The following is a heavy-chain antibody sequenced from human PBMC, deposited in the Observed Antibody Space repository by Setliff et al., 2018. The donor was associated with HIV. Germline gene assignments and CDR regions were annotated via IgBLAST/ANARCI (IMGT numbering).Heavy chain of an antibody. CDR3: AVRLQFLEWLKTYYMDV. J-gene: IGHJ6*03. CDR1: GGSFSGYY. V-gene: IGHV4-34*01. Sequence: SETLSLTCAVYGGSFSGYYWSWIRQSPGKGLEWIGEINHSGSTNYNPSLKSRGTISVDTSKNQFSLKLSSVTAADTAVYYCAVRLQFLEWLKTYYMDVWGKGTTVTVSS. CDR2: INHSGST. D-gene: IGHD3-3*01.